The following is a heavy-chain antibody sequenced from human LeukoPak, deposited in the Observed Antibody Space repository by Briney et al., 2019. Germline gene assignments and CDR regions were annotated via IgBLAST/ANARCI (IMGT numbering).Heavy chain of an antibody. V-gene: IGHV4-59*11. J-gene: IGHJ6*03. Sequence: PSETLSLTCTVSGVYISSHYWSWVRQPPGKGLEWIGNIYDSESTHYKSSLKSRVTISVDTSKNQFSLRLRSVTAADTAVYYCARVLQNYYYLDVWGKGTTVTVSS. CDR3: ARVLQNYYYLDV. D-gene: IGHD3-3*01. CDR1: GVYISSHY. CDR2: IYDSEST.